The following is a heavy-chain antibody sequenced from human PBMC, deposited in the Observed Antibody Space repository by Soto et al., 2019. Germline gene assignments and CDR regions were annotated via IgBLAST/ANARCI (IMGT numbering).Heavy chain of an antibody. D-gene: IGHD2-2*01. Sequence: PSETLSLTCTVSGGSISSYYWSWIRHPPGKGLEWIGYIYYSGSTNYNPSLKSRVTISVDTSKNQFSLKLSSVTAADTAVYYCARCRSTSCHLFDYWGQGTLVTVSS. CDR1: GGSISSYY. CDR2: IYYSGST. V-gene: IGHV4-59*01. J-gene: IGHJ4*02. CDR3: ARCRSTSCHLFDY.